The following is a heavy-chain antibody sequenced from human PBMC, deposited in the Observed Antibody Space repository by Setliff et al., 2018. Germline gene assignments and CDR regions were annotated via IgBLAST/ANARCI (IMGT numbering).Heavy chain of an antibody. Sequence: PSETLSLTCTVSGGSISSDSDYWSWIRQSAGKGLEWIGRIYASGSTEYNPSLGSRVTISVDTSRNQFSLQLSSVTSADTAIYYCTKGRVGLAARAGYWGQGTQVTV. CDR1: GGSISSDSDY. J-gene: IGHJ4*02. CDR2: IYASGST. CDR3: TKGRVGLAARAGY. V-gene: IGHV4-61*02. D-gene: IGHD1-26*01.